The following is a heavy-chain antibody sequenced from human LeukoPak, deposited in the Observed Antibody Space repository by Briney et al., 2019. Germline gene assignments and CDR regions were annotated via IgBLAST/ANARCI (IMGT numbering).Heavy chain of an antibody. V-gene: IGHV4-59*01. Sequence: PSETLSLTCAVYGGTFSGYYWSWIRQPPGKGLEWIGYIYYRVTSDYNPSLKSRVTMSVDMSTRQISLKLSSVTAADTAVYYCAIRYYYDSSGQASYAFDIWGQGTMVTVSS. CDR3: AIRYYYDSSGQASYAFDI. J-gene: IGHJ3*02. CDR1: GGTFSGYY. CDR2: IYYRVTS. D-gene: IGHD3-22*01.